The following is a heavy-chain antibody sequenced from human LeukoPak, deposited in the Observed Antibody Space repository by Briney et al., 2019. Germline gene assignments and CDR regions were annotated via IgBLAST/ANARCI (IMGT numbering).Heavy chain of an antibody. D-gene: IGHD3-22*01. CDR2: IYSSGDT. J-gene: IGHJ6*03. V-gene: IGHV4-4*07. CDR3: AREALIEGFYYYMDV. Sequence: SETLSLTCTVSGGSISNYYWSWIRQPAGRGLEWIGRIYSSGDTDYNPSLKSRVTISVDTSKNQFSLKLSSVTAADTAVYYCAREALIEGFYYYMDVWGKGTTVTVSS. CDR1: GGSISNYY.